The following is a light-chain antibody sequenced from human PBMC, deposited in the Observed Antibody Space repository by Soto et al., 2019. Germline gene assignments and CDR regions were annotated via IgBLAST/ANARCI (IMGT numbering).Light chain of an antibody. Sequence: IQMTQSPSTLSASVGDRVTITCRARQSINIWLAWYQQRPGKAPKLLIYDASILESGVPSRFSGSGSGTEFTLTISSLQPDDFATYYCQQYNSYRTFGQGTKVDIK. CDR3: QQYNSYRT. V-gene: IGKV1-5*01. CDR1: QSINIW. CDR2: DAS. J-gene: IGKJ1*01.